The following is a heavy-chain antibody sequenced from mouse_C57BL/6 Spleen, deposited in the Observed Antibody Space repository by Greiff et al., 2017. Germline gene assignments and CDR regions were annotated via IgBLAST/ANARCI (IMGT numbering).Heavy chain of an antibody. V-gene: IGHV5-6*01. CDR2: ISSGGSYT. D-gene: IGHD1-1*01. CDR3: ARGGGSSSYYYAMDY. CDR1: GFTFSSYG. Sequence: EVKLVESGGDLVKPGGSLKLSCAASGFTFSSYGMSWVRQTPDKRLEWVATISSGGSYTYYPDSVKGRFTISRDNAKNTLYLQMSSLKSEDTAMYYCARGGGSSSYYYAMDYWGQGTSVTVSS. J-gene: IGHJ4*01.